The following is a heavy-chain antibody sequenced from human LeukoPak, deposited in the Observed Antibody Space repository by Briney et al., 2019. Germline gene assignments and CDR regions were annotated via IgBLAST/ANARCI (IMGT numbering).Heavy chain of an antibody. CDR1: GGSISSGSYY. D-gene: IGHD5-24*01. Sequence: PSQTLSLTCTVSGGSISSGSYYWSWIRQPAGKGLEWIGRIYTSGTTNYNPSLKSRATISVDTSKNQFSLKLSSVTAADTAVYYCARGNGYNWGLFLYWGQGTLVTVSS. CDR2: IYTSGTT. J-gene: IGHJ4*02. CDR3: ARGNGYNWGLFLY. V-gene: IGHV4-61*02.